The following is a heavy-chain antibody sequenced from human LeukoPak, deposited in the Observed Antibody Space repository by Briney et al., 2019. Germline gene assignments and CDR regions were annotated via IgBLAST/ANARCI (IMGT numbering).Heavy chain of an antibody. V-gene: IGHV4-61*01. CDR3: ARGPPYDFWSGYYSRPRPNWFDP. CDR2: IYYSGST. J-gene: IGHJ5*02. D-gene: IGHD3-3*01. CDR1: GGSVSSGSYY. Sequence: SETLSLTCTVSGGSVSSGSYYWSWIRQPPGKGLEWIGYIYYSGSTNYNPSLKSRVTISVDTSKNQFSLKLSSVTAADTAVYYCARGPPYDFWSGYYSRPRPNWFDPWGQGTLVTVSS.